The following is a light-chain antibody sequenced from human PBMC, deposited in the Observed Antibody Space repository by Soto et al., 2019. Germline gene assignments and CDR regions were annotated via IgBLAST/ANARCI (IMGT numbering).Light chain of an antibody. Sequence: EIVLTQSPGALSLSPGERANLSCRASQSVSSSYLAWYQQKPGQAHRLIIYGASSRATGIPDRFSGSGSGTDFTLTISRLEPEDFAVYYCQQYGSSPPITGGQGTRLEIK. J-gene: IGKJ5*01. V-gene: IGKV3-20*01. CDR3: QQYGSSPPIT. CDR1: QSVSSSY. CDR2: GAS.